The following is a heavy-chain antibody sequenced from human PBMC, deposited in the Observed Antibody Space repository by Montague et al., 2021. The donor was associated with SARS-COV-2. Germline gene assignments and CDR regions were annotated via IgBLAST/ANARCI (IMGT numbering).Heavy chain of an antibody. V-gene: IGHV3-11*01. D-gene: IGHD3-22*01. CDR3: TRPPTFYYESSGYYSN. J-gene: IGHJ4*02. CDR2: ISHSSNTL. Sequence: SLRLSCAASGFALSDYYMAWIRQAPGKGLEWLAYISHSSNTLAYADSVKGRFTISRDNANNSVHLHMTNLRVEDTAVYYCTRPPTFYYESSGYYSNWGQGAQVTVTS. CDR1: GFALSDYY.